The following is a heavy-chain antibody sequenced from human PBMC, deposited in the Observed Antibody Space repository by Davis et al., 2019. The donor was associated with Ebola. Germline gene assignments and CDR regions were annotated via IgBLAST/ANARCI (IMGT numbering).Heavy chain of an antibody. V-gene: IGHV1-18*01. Sequence: ASVKVSCKASGYSFTSYGINWVRQAPGQGLEWMGWISAYNGNTNYAQKLQGRVTMTTDTSTSTAYMELRSLRSDDTAVYYCARDLNHYDSSGYYYVRLAPAHWGQGTLVTVSS. CDR2: ISAYNGNT. J-gene: IGHJ4*02. CDR1: GYSFTSYG. CDR3: ARDLNHYDSSGYYYVRLAPAH. D-gene: IGHD3-22*01.